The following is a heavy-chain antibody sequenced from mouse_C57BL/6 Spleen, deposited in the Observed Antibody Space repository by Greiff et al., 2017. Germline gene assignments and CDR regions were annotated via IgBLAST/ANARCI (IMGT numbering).Heavy chain of an antibody. Sequence: VQLQQPGAELVRPGSSVKLSCQASGYTFTSYWMDWVKQRPGQGLEWIGNIYPSDSETHYNQKFKDKATLTVDKSSSTAYMQPSSLTSEDSAVYYCARGEDGSSPFDYWGQGTTLTFSS. CDR3: ARGEDGSSPFDY. CDR2: IYPSDSET. CDR1: GYTFTSYW. D-gene: IGHD1-1*01. J-gene: IGHJ2*01. V-gene: IGHV1-61*01.